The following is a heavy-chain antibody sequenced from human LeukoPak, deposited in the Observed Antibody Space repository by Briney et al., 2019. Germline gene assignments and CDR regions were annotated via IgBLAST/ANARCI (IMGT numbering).Heavy chain of an antibody. Sequence: ASVRVSCRASGYTFTTYGISWVRQAPGQGLEWMGWISAYKGNTKYAQKLQGRVTMTTDTSTSTAYMELRSLRSDDTAVYYCARDGLTVTTKTFDYWGQGTLVTVSS. CDR1: GYTFTTYG. J-gene: IGHJ4*02. D-gene: IGHD4-17*01. V-gene: IGHV1-18*01. CDR3: ARDGLTVTTKTFDY. CDR2: ISAYKGNT.